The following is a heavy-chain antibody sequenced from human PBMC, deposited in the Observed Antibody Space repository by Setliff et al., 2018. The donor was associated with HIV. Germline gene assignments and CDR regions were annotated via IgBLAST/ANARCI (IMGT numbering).Heavy chain of an antibody. Sequence: PSETLSLTCTASGGSISSSSYYWGWIRQPPGKGLEWIGSIYYSGSTYYNPSLESRVTISVDTSKNHFSLRLSSVTAADTAVYYCARRAVAGTSFDYWGQGTLVTV. V-gene: IGHV4-39*02. CDR3: ARRAVAGTSFDY. CDR1: GGSISSSSYY. J-gene: IGHJ4*02. D-gene: IGHD6-19*01. CDR2: IYYSGST.